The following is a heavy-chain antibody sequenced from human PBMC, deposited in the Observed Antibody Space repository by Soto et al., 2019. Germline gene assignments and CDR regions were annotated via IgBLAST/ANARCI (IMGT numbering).Heavy chain of an antibody. CDR2: ISAYNGNT. CDR1: GYTFTSYG. D-gene: IGHD6-6*01. Sequence: RASVKVSCKGSGYTFTSYGISWVRQAPGQGLEWMGWISAYNGNTNYAQKLQGRVTMTTDTSTSTAYMELRSLRSDDTAVYYCARDLYXYSSSSGAYYYYYGMDVWGQGTTVTVSS. V-gene: IGHV1-18*04. CDR3: ARDLYXYSSSSGAYYYYYGMDV. J-gene: IGHJ6*02.